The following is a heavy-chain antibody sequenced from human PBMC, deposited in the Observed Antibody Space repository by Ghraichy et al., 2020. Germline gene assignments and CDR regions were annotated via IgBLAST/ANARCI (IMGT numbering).Heavy chain of an antibody. Sequence: ASVKVSCKASGYTFSDYYIHWVRQAPGQGLEWMGWINPKSGDTNYAQSFHGRVTMTTMKSIGTAYMELRRLRFGDTAVYYCARERVKPTYYFDSSASDHWGQGTLVTVS. CDR2: INPKSGDT. V-gene: IGHV1-2*02. D-gene: IGHD3-9*01. CDR3: ARERVKPTYYFDSSASDH. J-gene: IGHJ4*02. CDR1: GYTFSDYY.